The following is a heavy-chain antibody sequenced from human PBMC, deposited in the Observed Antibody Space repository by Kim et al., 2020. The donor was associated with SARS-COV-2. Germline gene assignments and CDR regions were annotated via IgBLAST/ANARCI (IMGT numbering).Heavy chain of an antibody. CDR3: AIDVSRITIFGVITGGGMYV. Sequence: GGSLRLSCAASGFTFSSYAMSWVRQAPGKGLEWVSAISGSGGSTYSADAVKGRFTISRDNSRNTQDLQMNSLRAEDTGAYYCAIDVSRITIFGVITGGGMYVGGQETTVPVFS. CDR2: ISGSGGST. J-gene: IGHJ6*02. V-gene: IGHV3-23*01. CDR1: GFTFSSYA. D-gene: IGHD3-3*01.